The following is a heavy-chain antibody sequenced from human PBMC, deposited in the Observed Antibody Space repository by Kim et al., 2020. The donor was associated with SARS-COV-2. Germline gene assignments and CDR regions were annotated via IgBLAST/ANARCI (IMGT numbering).Heavy chain of an antibody. D-gene: IGHD3-9*01. CDR3: ARDRYDILTAFYGMDV. V-gene: IGHV4-31*02. J-gene: IGHJ6*02. Sequence: PALKSRVTISVDTSKNQFSRKLSSVTAADTAVYYCARDRYDILTAFYGMDVWGQGTTVTVSS.